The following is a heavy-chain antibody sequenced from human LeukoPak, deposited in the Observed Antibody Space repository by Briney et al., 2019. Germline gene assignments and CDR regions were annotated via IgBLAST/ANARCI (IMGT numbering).Heavy chain of an antibody. Sequence: SETLSLTCTVSGGSISSSSYYWGWLRQPPGKGLEWIWIIYYSGSTYYNPSLKSRVTISVDTSKTQFSLKLRSVTAADTAVYYCASRITMIVVVIWDFHDACDMWGQGTMVTVSS. V-gene: IGHV4-39*01. CDR3: ASRITMIVVVIWDFHDACDM. D-gene: IGHD3-22*01. CDR1: GGSISSSSYY. J-gene: IGHJ3*02. CDR2: IYYSGST.